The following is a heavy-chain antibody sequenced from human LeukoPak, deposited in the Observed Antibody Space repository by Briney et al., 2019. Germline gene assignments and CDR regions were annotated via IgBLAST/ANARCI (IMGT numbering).Heavy chain of an antibody. CDR3: ARRYGSGDYFDY. CDR2: INHSGST. CDR1: GGSFSNYS. D-gene: IGHD3-10*01. V-gene: IGHV4-34*01. Sequence: SETLSLTCAVYGGSFSNYSWTWIRQPPGKGLEWIGEINHSGSTNYNPSLKSRVTMSVDTSKNQFSLNVSSVTAADTAVYYCARRYGSGDYFDYWGQGTLVTVSS. J-gene: IGHJ4*02.